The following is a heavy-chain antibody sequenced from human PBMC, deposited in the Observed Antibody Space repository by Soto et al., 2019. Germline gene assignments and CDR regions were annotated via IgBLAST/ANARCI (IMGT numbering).Heavy chain of an antibody. Sequence: QVQLVESGGGVVQPGKSLRLSCAASGFTFNRYAIHWVRQAPGKGLEWVALISFDGTNKYYADSVKGRFTISRDNSKNTLYLQMNSLRGEDTAVYYCARDRSYDFWSGTRGMDVWGQGTTVTVSS. CDR1: GFTFNRYA. D-gene: IGHD3-3*01. J-gene: IGHJ6*02. V-gene: IGHV3-30-3*01. CDR3: ARDRSYDFWSGTRGMDV. CDR2: ISFDGTNK.